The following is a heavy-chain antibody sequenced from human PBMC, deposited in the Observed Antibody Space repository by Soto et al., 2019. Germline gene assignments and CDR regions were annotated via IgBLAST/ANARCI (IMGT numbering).Heavy chain of an antibody. CDR1: GFTFSSYS. CDR3: ARDQLPTIFGVLPIYHSFDP. D-gene: IGHD3-3*01. Sequence: PGGSLRLSCAASGFTFSSYSMNWVRQAPGKGLEWVSSISSSSSYIYYADSVKGRFTISRDNAKNSLYLQMNSLRAEDTAVYYCARDQLPTIFGVLPIYHSFDPWGQGTLVTVS. CDR2: ISSSSSYI. V-gene: IGHV3-21*01. J-gene: IGHJ5*02.